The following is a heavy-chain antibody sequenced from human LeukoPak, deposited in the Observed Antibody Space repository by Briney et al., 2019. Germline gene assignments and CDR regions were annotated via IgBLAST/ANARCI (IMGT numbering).Heavy chain of an antibody. J-gene: IGHJ4*02. D-gene: IGHD3-16*01. CDR2: INHSGST. V-gene: IGHV4-34*01. CDR1: GGSFSGYY. Sequence: SETLSLTCAVYGGSFSGYYWSWIRQPPGEGLEWIGEINHSGSTNYNPSLKSRVTISVDTSKNQFSPKLSSVTAADTAVYYCASPYLGYWGQGTLVTVSS. CDR3: ASPYLGY.